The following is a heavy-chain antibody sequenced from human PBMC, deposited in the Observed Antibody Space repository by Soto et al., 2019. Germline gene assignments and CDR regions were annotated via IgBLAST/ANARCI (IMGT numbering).Heavy chain of an antibody. CDR3: TRVDY. CDR1: GESITSLGYY. J-gene: IGHJ4*02. CDR2: VSYTGST. Sequence: QVHLQESGPGLVKPSQTLSLACSVSGESITSLGYYWTWVRQPPGKGLEWIGFVSYTGSTFYNSALLGRVTISRHSSQNQCFVDVKSVNVADTAIYCCTRVDYWGQGVLVTASS. V-gene: IGHV4-31*03.